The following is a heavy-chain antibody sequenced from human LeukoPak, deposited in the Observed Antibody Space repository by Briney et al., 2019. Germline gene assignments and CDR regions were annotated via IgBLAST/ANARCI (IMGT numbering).Heavy chain of an antibody. J-gene: IGHJ4*02. CDR3: ARDRPRARYFDY. CDR1: GGIFNDYS. D-gene: IGHD2-15*01. V-gene: IGHV1-69*04. Sequence: ASVKVSYKASGGIFNDYSISWVRQAPGQGLEWMGRIIPILNVPNYAQKFEGRVTITADKSTNTAYMELSSLKSEDTAVYFCARDRPRARYFDYWGQGTLVSVPS. CDR2: IIPILNVP.